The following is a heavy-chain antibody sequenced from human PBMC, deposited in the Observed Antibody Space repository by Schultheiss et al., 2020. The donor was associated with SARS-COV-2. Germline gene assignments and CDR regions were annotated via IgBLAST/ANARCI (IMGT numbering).Heavy chain of an antibody. CDR2: IRSKANSYAT. CDR3: AKGLPYDYVWGSYRYYYYGMDV. D-gene: IGHD3-16*02. V-gene: IGHV3-73*01. CDR1: GFTFSNAW. Sequence: GESLKISCAASGFTFSNAWMNWVRQAPGKGLEWVGRIRSKANSYATAYAASVKGRFTISRDNSKNTLYLQMNSLRAEDTAVYYCAKGLPYDYVWGSYRYYYYGMDVWGQGTTVTVSS. J-gene: IGHJ6*02.